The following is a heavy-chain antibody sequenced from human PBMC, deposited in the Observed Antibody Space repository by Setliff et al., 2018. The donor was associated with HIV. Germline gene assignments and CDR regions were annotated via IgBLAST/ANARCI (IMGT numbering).Heavy chain of an antibody. J-gene: IGHJ5*02. D-gene: IGHD6-19*01. CDR2: IYYSGTT. CDR1: GGSISSNW. CDR3: ARSFAPRDSNGWYRFDP. V-gene: IGHV4-28*06. Sequence: SETLSLTCTASGGSISSNWWGWIRQPPGKGLEWIGYIYYSGTTNYNPSLKSRVTMSVDTSKNQFSLKLNSVTALDTAVYYCARSFAPRDSNGWYRFDPWGQGTLVTVSS.